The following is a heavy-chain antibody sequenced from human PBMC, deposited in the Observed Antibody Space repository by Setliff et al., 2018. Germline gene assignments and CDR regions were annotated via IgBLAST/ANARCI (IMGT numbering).Heavy chain of an antibody. CDR3: ARFSGHNYGSFDS. D-gene: IGHD5-18*01. CDR1: DGSLSTYY. Sequence: SETLSLTCTVSDGSLSTYYWSWIRQPPGKGLEFIGYVYYSGTANYSPSLRSRLTISVDTSKNQFSLKLRSVTAADTAVYYCARFSGHNYGSFDSWGQGTLVTVSS. V-gene: IGHV4-59*01. CDR2: VYYSGTA. J-gene: IGHJ4*02.